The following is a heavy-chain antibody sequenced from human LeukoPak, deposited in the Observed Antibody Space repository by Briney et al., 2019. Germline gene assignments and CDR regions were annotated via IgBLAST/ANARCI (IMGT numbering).Heavy chain of an antibody. CDR3: AREYSSSNFDY. D-gene: IGHD6-6*01. V-gene: IGHV4-59*12. CDR2: IYYSGST. CDR1: GGSISSYY. J-gene: IGHJ4*02. Sequence: SETLSLTCTVSGGSISSYYWSWIRQPPVKALEWIGYIYYSGSTNYNPSLKSRVTMSVDTSKNQFSLKLSSVTAADTAVYYCAREYSSSNFDYWGQGTLVTVSS.